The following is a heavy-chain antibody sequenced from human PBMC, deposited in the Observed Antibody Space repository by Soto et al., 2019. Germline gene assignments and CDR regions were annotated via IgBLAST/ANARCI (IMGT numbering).Heavy chain of an antibody. V-gene: IGHV3-33*01. J-gene: IGHJ5*02. CDR2: IWYDGSNK. CDR1: GLTFSSYG. D-gene: IGHD4-17*01. Sequence: PGGSLRLSCAASGLTFSSYGMHWVRQAPGKGLEWVAVIWYDGSNKYYADSVKGRFTISRDNSKNTLYLQMNSLRAEDTAVYYCARDASTVTTLWFDPWGQGTLVTVSS. CDR3: ARDASTVTTLWFDP.